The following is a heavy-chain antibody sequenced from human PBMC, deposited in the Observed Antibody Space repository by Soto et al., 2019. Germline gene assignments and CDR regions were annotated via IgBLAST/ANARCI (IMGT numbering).Heavy chain of an antibody. J-gene: IGHJ4*02. CDR2: IIPILGIA. Sequence: QVQLVQSGAEVKKPGSSVKVSCKASGGTFSSYTISWVRQAPGQGLEWMGRIIPILGIANYAQKFQGRVTITADKSTSTAYMELSSLRSEDTAVYYCAREGIAVVGGYFDYWGQGTLVTVSS. CDR3: AREGIAVVGGYFDY. V-gene: IGHV1-69*08. CDR1: GGTFSSYT. D-gene: IGHD6-19*01.